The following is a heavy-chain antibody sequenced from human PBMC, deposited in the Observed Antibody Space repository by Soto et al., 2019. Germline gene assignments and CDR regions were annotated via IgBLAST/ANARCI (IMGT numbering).Heavy chain of an antibody. V-gene: IGHV3-23*01. CDR1: GFTFSSYA. J-gene: IGHJ4*02. CDR2: VSGSGGST. CDR3: ANATENNHYYHSNMDFDY. Sequence: GGSLRLSCAASGFTFSSYAMNWVRQAPGKGLEWVSVVSGSGGSTYYADSVKGRFTISRDNSKNTLYLQMNSLRAEDTAVYYCANATENNHYYHSNMDFDYWGQGTLVTVSS. D-gene: IGHD3-22*01.